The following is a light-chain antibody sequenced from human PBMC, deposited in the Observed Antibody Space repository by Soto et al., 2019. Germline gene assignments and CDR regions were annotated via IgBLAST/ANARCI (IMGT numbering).Light chain of an antibody. CDR1: QRVLSSSNNKSS. CDR3: QQYSALPMT. Sequence: DIVMTPSPDSLAVSLGERATINCKSSQRVLSSSNNKSSIAWYQQKPGQPPRLLIYWASTRESGVPDRFSGSGSGTDFTLTISRLEPDDFGVYFCQQYSALPMTFGQGTRLEIK. V-gene: IGKV4-1*01. CDR2: WAS. J-gene: IGKJ5*01.